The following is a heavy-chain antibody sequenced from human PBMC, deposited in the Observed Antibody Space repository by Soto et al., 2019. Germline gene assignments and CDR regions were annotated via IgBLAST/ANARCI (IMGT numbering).Heavy chain of an antibody. CDR2: ISYDGSNT. CDR1: GFTFSRFS. V-gene: IGHV3-30-3*01. CDR3: ARDHGMFLSYYYYGMDV. D-gene: IGHD3-10*02. J-gene: IGHJ6*02. Sequence: QVQLVESGGGVVQPGRSLTLSCAASGFTFSRFSMHWVRQDPGKGLEWVAVISYDGSNTHYAESVKGRFNISRDDSKNTGYMQMNNLRGEDSAVYYCARDHGMFLSYYYYGMDVWGQGTTVTVSS.